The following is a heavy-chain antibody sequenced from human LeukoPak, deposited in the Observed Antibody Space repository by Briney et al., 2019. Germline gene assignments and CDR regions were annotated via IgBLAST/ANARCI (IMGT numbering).Heavy chain of an antibody. CDR2: ISSISSYI. CDR3: AREGRYCSSTSCYRIGAFDI. V-gene: IGHV3-21*01. Sequence: PRRSLRLSCVASGFTLDVYAMRWVRHAPGKGLGWVSSISSISSYIYYADLVKGRFTISRDNAKNSLYLQMNSLRAEDTAVYYCAREGRYCSSTSCYRIGAFDIWGQGTMVTVCS. CDR1: GFTLDVYA. D-gene: IGHD2-2*01. J-gene: IGHJ3*02.